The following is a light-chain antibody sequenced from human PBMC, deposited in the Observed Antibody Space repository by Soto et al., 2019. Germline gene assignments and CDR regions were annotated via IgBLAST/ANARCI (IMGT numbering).Light chain of an antibody. J-gene: IGKJ2*01. CDR2: DAS. V-gene: IGKV1-33*01. CDR3: QQYGNLPYT. Sequence: DIQMTQSPSSLSASVGDRVTISCQASHGISIYLTWYQQKPGEAPKVLIYDASTLEKGVPSRFSGSGSGTYFTFTISSLQHEDIATYHCQQYGNLPYTFGQGTKLEIK. CDR1: HGISIY.